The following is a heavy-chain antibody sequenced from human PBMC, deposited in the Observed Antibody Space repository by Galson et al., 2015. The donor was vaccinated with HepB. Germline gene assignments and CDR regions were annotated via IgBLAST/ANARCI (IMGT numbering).Heavy chain of an antibody. Sequence: SLRLSCAASGFTFSDYYMSWIRQAPGKGLEWVSYISSSGITIYYADSVKGRFTISRDHAKNTLYLQMNSLRAEDTAVYYCARDSSGWYGKGLGYFDYWGQGTLVTVSS. CDR2: ISSSGITI. D-gene: IGHD6-19*01. CDR3: ARDSSGWYGKGLGYFDY. CDR1: GFTFSDYY. V-gene: IGHV3-11*01. J-gene: IGHJ4*02.